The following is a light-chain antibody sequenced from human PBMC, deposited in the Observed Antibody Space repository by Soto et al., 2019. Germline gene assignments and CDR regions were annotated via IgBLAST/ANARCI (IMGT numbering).Light chain of an antibody. CDR3: PHNNNYSEA. CDR1: QTISSW. Sequence: DIQMTQSPSTLSGSVGDRVTITCRASQTISSWLAWYQQKPGKAPKLLIYKATTLKSGVPSRISVSGSGIEFPFRIRSLECNDCEPYHSPHNNNYSEAVGQGTKGDIK. J-gene: IGKJ1*01. V-gene: IGKV1-5*03. CDR2: KAT.